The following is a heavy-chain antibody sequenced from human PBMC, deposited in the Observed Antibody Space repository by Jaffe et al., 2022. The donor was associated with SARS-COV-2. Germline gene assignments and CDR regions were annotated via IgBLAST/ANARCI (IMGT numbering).Heavy chain of an antibody. Sequence: QVQLQESGPGLVKPSETLSLTCTVSGGSISSYYWSWIRQPPGKGLEWIGYIYYSGSTNYNPSLKSRVTISVDTSKNQFSLKLSSVTAADTAVYYCARGMDIVVVPAAGWFDPWGQGTLVTVSS. D-gene: IGHD2-2*03. CDR3: ARGMDIVVVPAAGWFDP. CDR2: IYYSGST. CDR1: GGSISSYY. J-gene: IGHJ5*02. V-gene: IGHV4-59*01.